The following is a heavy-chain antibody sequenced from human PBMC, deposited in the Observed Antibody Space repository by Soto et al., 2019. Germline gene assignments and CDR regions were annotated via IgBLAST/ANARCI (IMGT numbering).Heavy chain of an antibody. D-gene: IGHD5-12*01. CDR2: ISSSGSTI. V-gene: IGHV3-48*03. CDR1: GFTFSSYE. Sequence: TGGSLRLSCAASGFTFSSYEMNWVRQAPGKGLEWVSYISSSGSTIYYADSVKGRFTISRDNAKNPLYLQMNSLRAEDTAVYYCARDCLATIWDYYGMDVWGQGTTVTVSS. CDR3: ARDCLATIWDYYGMDV. J-gene: IGHJ6*02.